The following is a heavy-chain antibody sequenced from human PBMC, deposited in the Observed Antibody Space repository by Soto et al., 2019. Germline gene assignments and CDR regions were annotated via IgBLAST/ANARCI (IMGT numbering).Heavy chain of an antibody. D-gene: IGHD2-2*01. CDR1: GLSLSNGRLG. V-gene: IGHV2-26*01. J-gene: IGHJ5*02. CDR3: ALIKDCSRTDCYLASFDT. CDR2: IFSNDDK. Sequence: SGPTLVNPTETLTLTCTVSGLSLSNGRLGVSWIRQPPGKALEWLAHIFSNDDKSYSTSLKSRLTISKDTSRRQVVLTMTNMDPVGSATYYCALIKDCSRTDCYLASFDTWGQGTLVTVSS.